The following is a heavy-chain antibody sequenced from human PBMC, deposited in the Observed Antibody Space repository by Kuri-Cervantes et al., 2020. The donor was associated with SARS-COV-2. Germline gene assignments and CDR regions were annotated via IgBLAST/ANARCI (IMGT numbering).Heavy chain of an antibody. CDR2: INHNSGGT. J-gene: IGHJ4*02. CDR3: ARDPLMGGWLEPFDY. CDR1: GYTFTDYY. V-gene: IGHV1-2*02. Sequence: ASVNVSCKACGYTFTDYYMHWVRQAPGQGLEWMGWINHNSGGTNYEQKFQGRVTMTRDTSISTAYMELSRLRADDTAVYYCARDPLMGGWLEPFDYWGQGTLVTVSS. D-gene: IGHD3-16*01.